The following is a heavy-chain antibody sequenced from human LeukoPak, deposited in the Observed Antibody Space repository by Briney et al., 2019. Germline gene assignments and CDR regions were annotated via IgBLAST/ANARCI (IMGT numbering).Heavy chain of an antibody. J-gene: IGHJ4*02. V-gene: IGHV3-23*01. CDR1: GFTFSSYT. Sequence: PGGSLRLSCAASGFTFSSYTMSWVRQAPGKGLEWVSAISGSGGSTYYADSVKGRFTISRDNSKNTLYLQMNSLRAEDTAVYYCAKGARIVVVPAAIDYWGQGTLVTVSS. CDR2: ISGSGGST. CDR3: AKGARIVVVPAAIDY. D-gene: IGHD2-2*01.